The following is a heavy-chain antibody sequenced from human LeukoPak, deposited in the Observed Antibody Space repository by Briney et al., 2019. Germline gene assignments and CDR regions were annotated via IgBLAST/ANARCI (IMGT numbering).Heavy chain of an antibody. J-gene: IGHJ4*02. CDR2: IYYSGST. CDR1: GGSISSSSYY. V-gene: IGHV4-39*01. Sequence: SETLSLTCTVSGGSISSSSYYWAWIRQPPGKGLEWIGSIYYSGSTYYNPSLKSRVTISVDTSKNQFSLKLSSVTAADTAVYYCARQPFTIFGVVLYYFDYWGQGTLLTVSS. CDR3: ARQPFTIFGVVLYYFDY. D-gene: IGHD3-3*01.